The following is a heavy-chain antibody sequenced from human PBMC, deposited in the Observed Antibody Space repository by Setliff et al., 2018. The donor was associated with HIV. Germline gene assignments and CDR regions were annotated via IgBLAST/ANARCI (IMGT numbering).Heavy chain of an antibody. CDR2: IYYSGST. CDR3: ARGGVLRYFDWAY. CDR1: GGSISSYY. J-gene: IGHJ4*02. V-gene: IGHV4-59*01. Sequence: SETLSLTCTVSGGSISSYYWSWIRLPPGKRLEWIGYIYYSGSTDYNPSLKSRVTISVDTSKSQVSLKLSSVTAADTAVYYCARGGVLRYFDWAYWGQGTLVTVSS. D-gene: IGHD3-9*01.